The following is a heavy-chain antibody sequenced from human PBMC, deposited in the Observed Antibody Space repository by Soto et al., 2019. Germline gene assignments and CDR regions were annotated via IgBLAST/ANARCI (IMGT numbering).Heavy chain of an antibody. D-gene: IGHD3-22*01. CDR3: ARGLISGYYLYDAFDI. J-gene: IGHJ3*02. CDR1: GSSISSYY. V-gene: IGHV4-59*01. CDR2: IYYSGNT. Sequence: PSDTLSLTCTLSGSSISSYYWSWMRQPPGKGLEWIGYIYYSGNTKYNPSLKSRVTISVDTSKNQFSLKLSSVTAADTAVYYCARGLISGYYLYDAFDIWGQGTVVTVS.